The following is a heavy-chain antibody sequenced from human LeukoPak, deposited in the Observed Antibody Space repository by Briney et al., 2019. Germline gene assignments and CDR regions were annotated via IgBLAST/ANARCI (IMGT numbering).Heavy chain of an antibody. V-gene: IGHV1-46*01. CDR3: ARGQTSGYDGTDY. CDR2: INPSGGST. D-gene: IGHD5-12*01. CDR1: GYTFTSDF. Sequence: ASVKVSCKASGYTFTSDFMHWVRQAPGQGLEWMGIINPSGGSTSYAQNFQGRVTMTRNTSISTAYMELSSLRSEDTAVYYCARGQTSGYDGTDYWGQGTLVTVSS. J-gene: IGHJ4*02.